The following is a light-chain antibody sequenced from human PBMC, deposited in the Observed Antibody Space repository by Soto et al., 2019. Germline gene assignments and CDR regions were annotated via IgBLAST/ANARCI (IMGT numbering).Light chain of an antibody. V-gene: IGKV3-20*01. CDR2: GAS. Sequence: EIVVTQSPGTLSLSPGDRAALSCRASQRVSSNYLASYQQKPGQAPRLLIYGASSRATGIPDRFSGSGSGTDFTLTISRLEPEDFAVYSCQQYGSSPHTFGGGTKVEIK. CDR3: QQYGSSPHT. J-gene: IGKJ4*01. CDR1: QRVSSNY.